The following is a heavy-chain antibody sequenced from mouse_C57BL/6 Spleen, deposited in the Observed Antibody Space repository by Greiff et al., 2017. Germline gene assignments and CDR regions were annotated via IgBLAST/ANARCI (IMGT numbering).Heavy chain of an antibody. CDR1: GHTFTDDE. Sequence: VKLQESGAELVRPGASVTLSCKVSGHTFTDDEMHWVKQTPLHGLELIGAMDLETGGTAYNQKFKGKAILTADKSSSTAYMELRSLTSEDSAVYYCTNYYGPYYYAMDYWGQGTSVTVSS. CDR3: TNYYGPYYYAMDY. D-gene: IGHD1-1*01. CDR2: MDLETGGT. J-gene: IGHJ4*01. V-gene: IGHV1-15*01.